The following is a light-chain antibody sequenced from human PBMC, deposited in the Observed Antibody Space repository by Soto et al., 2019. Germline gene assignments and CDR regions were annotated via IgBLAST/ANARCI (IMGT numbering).Light chain of an antibody. CDR1: SSDIGGYNY. J-gene: IGLJ2*01. Sequence: QAALTQPPSASGSPGQSVTISCTGTSSDIGGYNYISWYQQQPGKAPKLMIYEVSKRPSGVPDRFSASKSGNTASLTVSGLQAEDEADYYCASYAVSSVVFGGGTK. CDR3: ASYAVSSVV. CDR2: EVS. V-gene: IGLV2-8*01.